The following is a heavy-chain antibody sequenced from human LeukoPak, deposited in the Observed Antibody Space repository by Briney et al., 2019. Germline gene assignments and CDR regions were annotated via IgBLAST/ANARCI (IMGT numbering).Heavy chain of an antibody. CDR2: IYYSGST. CDR3: ATTGADPTDY. V-gene: IGHV4-39*01. CDR1: GGSISSSSYY. Sequence: SETLSLTCTVSGGSISSSSYYWGWIRQPPGKGLEWIGSIYYSGSTYYNPSLKSRVTISVDTSKNQFSLKLSSVTAADTAVYYCATTGADPTDYWGQGTLVTVSS. J-gene: IGHJ4*02. D-gene: IGHD1-14*01.